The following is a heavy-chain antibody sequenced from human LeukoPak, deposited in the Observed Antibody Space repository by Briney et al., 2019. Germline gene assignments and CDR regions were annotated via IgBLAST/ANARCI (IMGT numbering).Heavy chain of an antibody. CDR3: ARDRAHLPSYSSGPRV. Sequence: SVKVSCKASGGTFSSYAISWVRQAPGQGLEWMGGIIPIFGTANYAQKFQGRVTITADESTSTAYMELSNLRSEDTAVYYCARDRAHLPSYSSGPRVWGQGTLVTVSS. D-gene: IGHD6-19*01. J-gene: IGHJ4*02. V-gene: IGHV1-69*01. CDR2: IIPIFGTA. CDR1: GGTFSSYA.